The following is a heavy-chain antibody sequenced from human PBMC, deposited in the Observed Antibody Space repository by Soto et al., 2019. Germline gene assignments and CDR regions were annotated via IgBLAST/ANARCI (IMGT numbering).Heavy chain of an antibody. J-gene: IGHJ6*02. D-gene: IGHD2-2*01. Sequence: GXSVKVSYKASGGTFSSYTISLVRHTPGQGLEWMGRIIPSLGIANYAQKFQGRVTITADKSTSTAYMELSSLRSEDTDVYYCASTSEAAMPEYYYYGMDVWGQGTTVTVSS. CDR1: GGTFSSYT. V-gene: IGHV1-69*02. CDR3: ASTSEAAMPEYYYYGMDV. CDR2: IIPSLGIA.